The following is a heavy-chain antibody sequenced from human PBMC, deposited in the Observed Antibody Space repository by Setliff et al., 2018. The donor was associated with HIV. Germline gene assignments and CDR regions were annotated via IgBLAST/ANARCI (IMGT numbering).Heavy chain of an antibody. CDR1: GGSISSGSYY. CDR3: ARETYYYDNPQYYYYYMDV. CDR2: IYTSGST. D-gene: IGHD3-22*01. V-gene: IGHV4-61*02. J-gene: IGHJ6*03. Sequence: PSETLSLTCTVSGGSISSGSYYWSWIRQPAGKGLEWIARIYTSGSTNYNPSLKSRVTISVDTSKNQFSLKLRSVTAADTAVYYCARETYYYDNPQYYYYYMDVWGKGTTVTVSS.